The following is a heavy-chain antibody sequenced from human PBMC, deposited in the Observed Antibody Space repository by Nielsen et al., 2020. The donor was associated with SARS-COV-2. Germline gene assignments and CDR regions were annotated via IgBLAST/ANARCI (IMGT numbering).Heavy chain of an antibody. V-gene: IGHV1-24*01. J-gene: IGHJ4*02. CDR1: GYTLSELS. Sequence: ASVKVSCKVSGYTLSELSIHWVRQAPGKGLEWMGGFDPGDAETVYAQKFQGRITMTEDTSADTAYMDLSSLRTEDTAVYYCATSLVAAIFGVLDYWGQGTLVTVSS. CDR2: FDPGDAET. D-gene: IGHD3-3*01. CDR3: ATSLVAAIFGVLDY.